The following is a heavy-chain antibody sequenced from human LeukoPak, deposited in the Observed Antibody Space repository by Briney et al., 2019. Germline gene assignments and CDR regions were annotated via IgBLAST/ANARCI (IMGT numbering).Heavy chain of an antibody. D-gene: IGHD3-16*01. V-gene: IGHV3-7*01. CDR1: GFTFSSYW. CDR2: IKQDGSEK. J-gene: IGHJ4*02. Sequence: GGSLRLSCAASGFTFSSYWISWVRQAPGKGLEWVANIKQDGSEKYYVDSVKGRFTISRDNAKNSLYLQMNSLRAEDTAVYYCARDQVLGDWGQGNLVTVSS. CDR3: ARDQVLGD.